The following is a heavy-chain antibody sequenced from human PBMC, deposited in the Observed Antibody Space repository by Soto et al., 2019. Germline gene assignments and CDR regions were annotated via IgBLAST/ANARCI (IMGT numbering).Heavy chain of an antibody. J-gene: IGHJ4*02. CDR3: ARVASDYINSADH. V-gene: IGHV3-23*01. CDR1: GFIFNAYA. CDR2: IGGSGGNT. Sequence: EVQLLESGGGLGQPGGSLRLSCAASGFIFNAYAMTWVRQAPGKGLEWVSAIGGSGGNTYYAASVKGRFTISRDNSKDTVDLEMNRLRVDDTAVYFCARVASDYINSADHWGQGILVTVSS. D-gene: IGHD4-4*01.